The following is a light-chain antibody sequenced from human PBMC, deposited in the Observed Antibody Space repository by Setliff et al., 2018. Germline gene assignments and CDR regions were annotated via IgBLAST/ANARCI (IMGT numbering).Light chain of an antibody. V-gene: IGLV2-14*01. CDR2: EVS. CDR1: SSDIGGYNY. Sequence: QSALTQPASVSGSPGQSITISCTGTSSDIGGYNYVSWYQRHPGKAPKFMIYEVSNRPSGVSNRFSGSKSGNTASLTISGLQAEDEADYYCSSYTSSGTDVFGSGTKVTVL. J-gene: IGLJ1*01. CDR3: SSYTSSGTDV.